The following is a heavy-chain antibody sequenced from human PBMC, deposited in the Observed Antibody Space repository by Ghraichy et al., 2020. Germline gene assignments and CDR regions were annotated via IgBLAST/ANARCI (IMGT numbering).Heavy chain of an antibody. CDR3: ARRPQGWSAFDI. CDR1: GGSISSSSYY. Sequence: ESLNISCTVSGGSISSSSYYWGWIRQPPGKGLEWIGSIYYSGSTYYNPSLKSRVTISVDTSKNQFSLKLSSVTAADTAVYYCARRPQGWSAFDIWGQGTMVTVSS. CDR2: IYYSGST. J-gene: IGHJ3*02. D-gene: IGHD2-15*01. V-gene: IGHV4-39*01.